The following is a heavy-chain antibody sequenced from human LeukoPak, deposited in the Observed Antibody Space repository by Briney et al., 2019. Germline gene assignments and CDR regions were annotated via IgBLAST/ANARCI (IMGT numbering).Heavy chain of an antibody. V-gene: IGHV1-69*13. CDR3: AAAGSSGWTDFDY. CDR1: GGTFSSYA. Sequence: SVKVSCKASGGTFSSYAISWVRQAPGQGLEWMGGIIPIFGTANYTQKFQGRVTITADESTSTAYMELNSLRSEDTAVYYCAAAGSSGWTDFDYWGQGTLVTVSS. D-gene: IGHD6-19*01. CDR2: IIPIFGTA. J-gene: IGHJ4*02.